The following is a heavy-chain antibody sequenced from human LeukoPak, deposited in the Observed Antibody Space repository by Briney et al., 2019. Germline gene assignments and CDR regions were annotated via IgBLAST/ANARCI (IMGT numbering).Heavy chain of an antibody. Sequence: PGASLLLSCAASGFTFSSYAMSWGRQAPGKGLEWVSAISGSGGSTYYADSVKGRFTISRDNSKNPLYLQMNSLRAEDTAVYYCAKDLSSSGWLQGWFDPWGQGTLVTVSS. D-gene: IGHD6-19*01. CDR1: GFTFSSYA. CDR3: AKDLSSSGWLQGWFDP. J-gene: IGHJ5*02. V-gene: IGHV3-23*01. CDR2: ISGSGGST.